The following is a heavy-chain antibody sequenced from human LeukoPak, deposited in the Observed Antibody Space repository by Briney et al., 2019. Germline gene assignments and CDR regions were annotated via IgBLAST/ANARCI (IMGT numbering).Heavy chain of an antibody. CDR3: ASTNCSSASCYGANWFDP. CDR2: INHSGST. V-gene: IGHV4-34*01. Sequence: SETLSLTCAVYGGSFSGYFWNWIRQPPGKGLEWIGEINHSGSTNYNPSLKNRVTISVDTSKNRFSLRLSSVTAADTAVYYCASTNCSSASCYGANWFDPWGQGTLVTVSS. J-gene: IGHJ5*02. D-gene: IGHD2-2*01. CDR1: GGSFSGYF.